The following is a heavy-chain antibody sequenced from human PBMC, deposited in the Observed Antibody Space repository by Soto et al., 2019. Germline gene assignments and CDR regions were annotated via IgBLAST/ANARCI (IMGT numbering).Heavy chain of an antibody. V-gene: IGHV4-59*01. CDR2: IYYSGST. J-gene: IGHJ3*02. CDR3: AREGEWQLVRAFDI. D-gene: IGHD6-6*01. Sequence: SETLSLTCTVSGGSISSYYWSWIRQLPGKGLEWIGYIYYSGSTNYNPSLKSRVTISVDTSKNQFSLKLSSVTAADTAVYYCAREGEWQLVRAFDIWGQGTMVTVSS. CDR1: GGSISSYY.